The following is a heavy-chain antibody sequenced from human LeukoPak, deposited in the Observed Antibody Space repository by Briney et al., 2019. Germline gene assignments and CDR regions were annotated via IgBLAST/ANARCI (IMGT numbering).Heavy chain of an antibody. J-gene: IGHJ4*02. CDR1: GGSISSGGYS. D-gene: IGHD7-27*01. CDR2: ISHSGTA. Sequence: SETLSLTCAVSGGSISSGGYSWSWIRQPPGTGLEWIGFISHSGTASYNPSLKSRLTISVDMSKNQFSLKLTSVTAADTAVYYCARLGSHLDYWGQGILVTVSS. CDR3: ARLGSHLDY. V-gene: IGHV4-30-2*01.